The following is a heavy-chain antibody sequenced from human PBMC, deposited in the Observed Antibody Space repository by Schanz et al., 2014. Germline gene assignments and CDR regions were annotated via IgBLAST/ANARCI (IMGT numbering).Heavy chain of an antibody. V-gene: IGHV3-64*04. J-gene: IGHJ4*02. Sequence: VQLLESGGGLVQPGGSLKLSCAASGFTLSSYGMHWVRQAPGKGLEYVSAISNNGDSTYYADSVKGRFTISRDNFKGALYLQMNSLRAEDTGLYFCARGGSGSHYRLDYWGQGTLVTVSS. CDR1: GFTLSSYG. CDR3: ARGGSGSHYRLDY. D-gene: IGHD1-26*01. CDR2: ISNNGDST.